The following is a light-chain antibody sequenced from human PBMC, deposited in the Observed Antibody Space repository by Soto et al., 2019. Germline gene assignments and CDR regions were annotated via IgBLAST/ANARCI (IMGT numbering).Light chain of an antibody. V-gene: IGKV3-15*01. J-gene: IGKJ5*01. Sequence: EIVMTQSPATLSVSPGEGATLSCRASQSVRTKLAWYQQKAGQAPRLLIYGASTRATGVSDRVSGRGSGTEYTLTISSLQSEDFAVYYCQQYDTWPSITFGQGTRLEIK. CDR1: QSVRTK. CDR2: GAS. CDR3: QQYDTWPSIT.